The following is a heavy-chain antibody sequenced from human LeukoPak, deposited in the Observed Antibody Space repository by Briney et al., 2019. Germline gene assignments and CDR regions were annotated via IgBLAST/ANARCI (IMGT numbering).Heavy chain of an antibody. CDR3: ATLGPAGASNY. V-gene: IGHV4-28*01. J-gene: IGHJ4*02. D-gene: IGHD1-26*01. Sequence: SDTLSLTCAVSGYSISSSNWWGWIRQPPGKGLEWIGYIYYSGSTYYNPSLKSRVTMSVDTSKNQFSLKLSSVTAVDTAVYYFATLGPAGASNYWGQGTLVTVSS. CDR2: IYYSGST. CDR1: GYSISSSNW.